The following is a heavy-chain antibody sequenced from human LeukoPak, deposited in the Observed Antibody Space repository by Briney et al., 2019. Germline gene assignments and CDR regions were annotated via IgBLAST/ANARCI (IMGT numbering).Heavy chain of an antibody. D-gene: IGHD6-19*01. V-gene: IGHV1-46*01. CDR3: ARDTTTRYSSGPGFDY. J-gene: IGHJ4*02. CDR1: GYTFTSYY. Sequence: GASVKVSCKASGYTFTSYYMHWVRQAPGQGLEWMGIINPSGGSTSYAQKFQGRVTMTRDTSTSTVYMELSSLRSEDTAVYCCARDTTTRYSSGPGFDYWGQGTLVTVSS. CDR2: INPSGGST.